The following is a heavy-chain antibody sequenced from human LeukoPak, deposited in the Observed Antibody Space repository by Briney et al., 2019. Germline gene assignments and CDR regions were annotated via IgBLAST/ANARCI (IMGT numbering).Heavy chain of an antibody. Sequence: PGGSLRLSCAASGFTFSDYYTSWIRQAPGKGLEWVSYISSSGSTIYYADSVKGRFTISRDNAKNSLYLQMNSLRAEDTAVYYCARDAIYDFWSGYYTYFDYWVQGTLVTVSS. CDR1: GFTFSDYY. CDR2: ISSSGSTI. D-gene: IGHD3-3*01. J-gene: IGHJ4*02. CDR3: ARDAIYDFWSGYYTYFDY. V-gene: IGHV3-11*04.